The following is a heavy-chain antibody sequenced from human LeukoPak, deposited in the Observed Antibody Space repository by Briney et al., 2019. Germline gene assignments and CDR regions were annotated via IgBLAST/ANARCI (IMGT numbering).Heavy chain of an antibody. CDR2: IYYSGST. V-gene: IGHV4-30-4*08. CDR3: ARDNVAALGGYYYYYMDV. Sequence: SETLSLTCTVSGGSISSGDYYWSWIRQPPGKGLEWIGYIYYSGSTYYNPSLKSRVTISVDTSKNQFSLKLSSVTAADTAVYYCARDNVAALGGYYYYYMDVWGKGTTVTVSS. CDR1: GGSISSGDYY. J-gene: IGHJ6*03. D-gene: IGHD6-25*01.